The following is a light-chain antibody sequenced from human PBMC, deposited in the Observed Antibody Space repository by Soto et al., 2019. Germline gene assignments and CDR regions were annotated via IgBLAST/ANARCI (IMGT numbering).Light chain of an antibody. J-gene: IGKJ3*01. CDR1: QSVNSN. CDR2: GAS. V-gene: IGKV3-15*01. CDR3: QQYNNWPFT. Sequence: EIMMTQSPVTLSVSPGERATLSCRASQSVNSNLAWYQQKPGQAHRLLIYGASTRATGIPASFIGNGSGTEFTLTASSLQPEDFAVYYCQQYNNWPFTFGPGTKVDIK.